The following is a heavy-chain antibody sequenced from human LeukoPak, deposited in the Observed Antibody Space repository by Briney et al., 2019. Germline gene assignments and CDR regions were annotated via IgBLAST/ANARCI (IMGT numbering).Heavy chain of an antibody. V-gene: IGHV3-53*01. Sequence: PGGSLRLSCAASGFTFSSYEMNWVRQAPGKGLEWVSIIFSAGTTYYADSVQGRFIMSRDNSKSTVYLQMNNLRAEDTAVYYCAKGDTNSFLVDNWGQGTQVTVSS. J-gene: IGHJ4*02. D-gene: IGHD2-8*01. CDR3: AKGDTNSFLVDN. CDR1: GFTFSSYE. CDR2: IFSAGTT.